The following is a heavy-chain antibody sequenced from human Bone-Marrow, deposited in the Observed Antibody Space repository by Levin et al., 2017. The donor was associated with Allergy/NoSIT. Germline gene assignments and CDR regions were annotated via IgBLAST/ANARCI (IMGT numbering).Heavy chain of an antibody. CDR3: ARDAYISSSHRSTLYFDF. CDR2: IWYDGSNK. V-gene: IGHV3-33*01. D-gene: IGHD3-16*01. CDR1: GFTFSSYG. J-gene: IGHJ2*01. Sequence: PGGSLRLSCAVSGFTFSSYGMHWVRQAPGKGLEWVAVIWYDGSNKYYADSVKGRFTISRDNSKDTVYLQMNSLRAEDTAVYYCARDAYISSSHRSTLYFDFWGRGTLVTVSS.